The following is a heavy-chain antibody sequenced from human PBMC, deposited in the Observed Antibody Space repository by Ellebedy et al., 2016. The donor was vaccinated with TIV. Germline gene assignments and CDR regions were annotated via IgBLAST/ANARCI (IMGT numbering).Heavy chain of an antibody. CDR1: EFSFTMYG. J-gene: IGHJ6*03. V-gene: IGHV3-30*02. Sequence: GESLKISXEASEFSFTMYGMHWVRQAPGKGLEWVAFIRHDGINKNYADSVKGRFTISRDNAKNMLFLQMSSLRGEDMAVYFCARDPHGGYLDVWGKGTTVTVSS. CDR3: ARDPHGGYLDV. CDR2: IRHDGINK. D-gene: IGHD5-24*01.